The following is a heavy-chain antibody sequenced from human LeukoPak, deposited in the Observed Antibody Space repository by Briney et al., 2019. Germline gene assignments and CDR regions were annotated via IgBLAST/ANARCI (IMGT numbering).Heavy chain of an antibody. V-gene: IGHV5-51*01. CDR2: IYPGDSDT. D-gene: IGHD5-18*01. CDR3: ARQTPVDTAMVTSMDY. Sequence: GESLKISCKGSGYSFTSYWIGWVRQMLGKGLEWMGIIYPGDSDTRYSPSFQGQVTISADQSISTAYLQWSSLKASDTAMYYCARQTPVDTAMVTSMDYWGQGTLVTVSS. J-gene: IGHJ4*02. CDR1: GYSFTSYW.